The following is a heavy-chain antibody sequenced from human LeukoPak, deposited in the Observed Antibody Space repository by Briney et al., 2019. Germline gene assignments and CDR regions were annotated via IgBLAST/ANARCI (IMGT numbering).Heavy chain of an antibody. V-gene: IGHV4-59*01. CDR3: ARVGESPLQWLVPAGWFDP. CDR2: IYYSGST. J-gene: IGHJ5*02. D-gene: IGHD6-19*01. CDR1: GGSISSYY. Sequence: PSETLSLTCTVSGGSISSYYWSWIRQPPGKGLEWIGYIYYSGSTNYNPSLKSRVTISVDTSKNQFSLKLSSVTAADTAVYHCARVGESPLQWLVPAGWFDPWGQGTLVTVSS.